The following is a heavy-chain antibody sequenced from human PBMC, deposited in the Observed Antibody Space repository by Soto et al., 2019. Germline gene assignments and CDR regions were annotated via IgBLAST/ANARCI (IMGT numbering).Heavy chain of an antibody. J-gene: IGHJ4*02. CDR1: GFTFSSYS. Sequence: PGGSLRLSCAASGFTFSSYSMNWVRQAPGKGLEWVSSISSSSSYIYYADSVKGRFTISRDNAKNSLYLQMNSLRAEDTAVYYCVRDIGTGVVPAAADYWGQGTLVTVSS. V-gene: IGHV3-21*01. CDR3: VRDIGTGVVPAAADY. CDR2: ISSSSSYI. D-gene: IGHD2-2*01.